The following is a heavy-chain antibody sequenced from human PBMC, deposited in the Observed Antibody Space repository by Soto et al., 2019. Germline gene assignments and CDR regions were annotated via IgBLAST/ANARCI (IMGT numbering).Heavy chain of an antibody. J-gene: IGHJ4*02. CDR2: IYYSGST. CDR1: GGSISSSSYY. CDR3: ARRPYHLDY. V-gene: IGHV4-39*01. Sequence: SETLCLTCTVSGGSISSSSYYWGWIRQPPGKGLEWIGSIYYSGSTYYNPSLKSRVTISVDTSKNQFTLKQRSVTSAHTAVDYSARRPYHLDYWRKGNLVIASS.